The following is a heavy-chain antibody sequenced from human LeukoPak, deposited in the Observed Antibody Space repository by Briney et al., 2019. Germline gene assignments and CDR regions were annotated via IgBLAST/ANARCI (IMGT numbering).Heavy chain of an antibody. D-gene: IGHD2-2*01. Sequence: GGSLRLSCAASGFTSSSYAMSWVRQAPGKGLEWVSAISGSGGSTYYADSVKGRFTISRDNSKNTLYLQMNSLRAEDTAVYYCAKVPYCSSTSCHEGHYWGQGTLVTVSS. V-gene: IGHV3-23*01. CDR1: GFTSSSYA. CDR2: ISGSGGST. CDR3: AKVPYCSSTSCHEGHY. J-gene: IGHJ4*02.